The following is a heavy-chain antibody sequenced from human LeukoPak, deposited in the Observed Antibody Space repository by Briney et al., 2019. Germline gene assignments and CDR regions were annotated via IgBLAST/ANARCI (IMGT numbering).Heavy chain of an antibody. J-gene: IGHJ3*02. D-gene: IGHD3-10*01. V-gene: IGHV4-34*01. CDR1: GGSFSGYY. CDR2: INHSGST. Sequence: SETLSLTCAVYGGSFSGYYWSWIRQPPGKGLEWIGEINHSGSTNYNPSLKSRVTISVDTSKNQFSLKLSSVTAADTAVYYCARDLRFGEPLAFDIWGQGTMVTVSS. CDR3: ARDLRFGEPLAFDI.